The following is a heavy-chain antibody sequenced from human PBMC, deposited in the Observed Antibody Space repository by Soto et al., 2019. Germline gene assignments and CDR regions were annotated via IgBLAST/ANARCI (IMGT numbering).Heavy chain of an antibody. J-gene: IGHJ3*02. CDR3: ARPRGHYYDSSGYSYAFDI. D-gene: IGHD3-22*01. CDR2: MSYDGSRK. Sequence: GGSLRLSCAASGFIFGAYGMHWVRQAPGKGLEWVAVMSYDGSRKYYADSVKGRFTISRDNSNNTLSLEMNSLRTEDTAVYYCARPRGHYYDSSGYSYAFDIWGQGTMVTVSS. V-gene: IGHV3-30*03. CDR1: GFIFGAYG.